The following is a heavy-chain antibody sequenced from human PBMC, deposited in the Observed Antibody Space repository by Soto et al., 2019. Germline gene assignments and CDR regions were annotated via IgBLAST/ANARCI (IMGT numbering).Heavy chain of an antibody. CDR3: ARDQYCSGGSCYLDGMDV. J-gene: IGHJ6*02. CDR1: GGTFSSYA. Sequence: QVQLVQSGAEVKKPGSSVKVSCKASGGTFSSYAISWVRQAPGQGPEWMGGIIPIFGTANYAQKFQGRVTITADESTSTAYMELSSLRSEDTAVYYCARDQYCSGGSCYLDGMDVWGQGTTVTVSS. CDR2: IIPIFGTA. D-gene: IGHD2-15*01. V-gene: IGHV1-69*01.